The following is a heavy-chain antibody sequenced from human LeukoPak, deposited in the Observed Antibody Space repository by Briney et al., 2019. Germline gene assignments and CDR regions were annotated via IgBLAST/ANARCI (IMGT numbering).Heavy chain of an antibody. CDR1: GFTFSSYG. CDR2: ISYDGSNK. D-gene: IGHD1-26*01. CDR3: AKCIVGAPTDLYYYYMDV. Sequence: LGGSLRLSCAASGFTFSSYGMSWVRQAPGKGLEWVAVISYDGSNKYYADSVKGRFTISRDNSKNTLYLQMNSLRAEDTAVYYCAKCIVGAPTDLYYYYMDVWGKGTTVTISS. J-gene: IGHJ6*03. V-gene: IGHV3-30*18.